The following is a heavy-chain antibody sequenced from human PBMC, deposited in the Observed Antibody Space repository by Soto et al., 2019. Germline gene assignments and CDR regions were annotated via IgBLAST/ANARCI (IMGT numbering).Heavy chain of an antibody. CDR3: ARAERYCSGGSCYGSCPGY. V-gene: IGHV4-31*03. CDR1: GGSISSGGYY. CDR2: IYYSGST. Sequence: SETLSLTCTVSGGSISSGGYYRSWIRQHPGKGLEWIGYIYYSGSTYYNPSLKSRVTISVDTSKNQFSLKLSSVTAADTAVYYCARAERYCSGGSCYGSCPGYWGQGTLVTVSS. D-gene: IGHD2-15*01. J-gene: IGHJ4*02.